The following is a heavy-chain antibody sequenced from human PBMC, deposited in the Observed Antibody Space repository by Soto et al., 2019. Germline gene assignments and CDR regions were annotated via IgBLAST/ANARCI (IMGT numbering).Heavy chain of an antibody. Sequence: QVQLQESGPGLVKPSQTLSLTCTVSGGSISSGDYYWSWIRQPSGKGLEWIGYIYYSGSTYYNPSLKSRVTISVDTSKNQFSLKLSSVTAADTAVYYCARYCSGGSCYEGRSSLFDYWGQGTLVTVSS. J-gene: IGHJ4*02. CDR3: ARYCSGGSCYEGRSSLFDY. D-gene: IGHD2-15*01. CDR2: IYYSGST. V-gene: IGHV4-30-4*01. CDR1: GGSISSGDYY.